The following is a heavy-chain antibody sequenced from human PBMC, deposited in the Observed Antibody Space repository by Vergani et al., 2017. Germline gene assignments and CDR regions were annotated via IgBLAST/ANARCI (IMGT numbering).Heavy chain of an antibody. CDR2: ISSNGGST. D-gene: IGHD2-2*02. J-gene: IGHJ3*02. CDR1: GFTFTPSP. Sequence: EVQLVESGGGLVQPGGSLRLSSAASGFTFTPSPMHSVRQAPGKALEYVSAISSNGGSTYYANSVKGRFTISRDNSKNTLYLQMGSLRAEDMAVYYCAREFVGYCSSTSCYRQDAFDIWGQGTMVTVSS. CDR3: AREFVGYCSSTSCYRQDAFDI. V-gene: IGHV3-64*01.